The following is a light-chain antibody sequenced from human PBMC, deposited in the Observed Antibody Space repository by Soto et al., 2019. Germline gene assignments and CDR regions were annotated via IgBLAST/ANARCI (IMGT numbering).Light chain of an antibody. V-gene: IGLV1-44*01. CDR1: SFNIGGNT. J-gene: IGLJ1*01. Sequence: QPVLTQPPSASGTPGQRVAISCSGGSFNIGGNTVNWYQQIPGSAPKLLIYSTNQRPSGVPDRFSGSKSGTSASLAISGLQSDDDADYYCAAWDDSLNGHLFGTGTKLTVL. CDR3: AAWDDSLNGHL. CDR2: STN.